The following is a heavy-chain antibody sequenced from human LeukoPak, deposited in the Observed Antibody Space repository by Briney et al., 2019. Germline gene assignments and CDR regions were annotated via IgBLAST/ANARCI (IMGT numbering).Heavy chain of an antibody. D-gene: IGHD5-18*01. CDR2: ISSSGSTI. J-gene: IGHJ6*02. V-gene: IGHV3-11*01. CDR3: ARDPRGYSYGFHYYYGMDV. CDR1: GFTFSDYY. Sequence: GGSLRLSCAASGFTFSDYYMSWVRQAPGKGLEWVSYISSSGSTIYYADSVKGRFTISRDNSKNSPELQMNSLRAEDTAVYYCARDPRGYSYGFHYYYGMDVWGQGTTVTVSS.